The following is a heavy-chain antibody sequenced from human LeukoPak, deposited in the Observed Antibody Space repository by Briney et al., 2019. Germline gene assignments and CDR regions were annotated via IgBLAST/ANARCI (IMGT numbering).Heavy chain of an antibody. V-gene: IGHV3-20*04. CDR3: ARENVGGSGSRHYYYYMDV. CDR2: INWNGGST. Sequence: GGSLRLSCAASGSTFDDYGMSWVRQAPGKGLEWVSGINWNGGSTGYADSVKGRFTISRDNAKNSLYLQMNSLRAEDTALYYCARENVGGSGSRHYYYYMDVWGKGTTVTVSS. J-gene: IGHJ6*03. D-gene: IGHD3-10*01. CDR1: GSTFDDYG.